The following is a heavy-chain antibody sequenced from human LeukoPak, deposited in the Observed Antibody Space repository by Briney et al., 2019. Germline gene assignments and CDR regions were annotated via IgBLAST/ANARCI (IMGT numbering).Heavy chain of an antibody. J-gene: IGHJ4*02. V-gene: IGHV4-4*02. D-gene: IGHD6-13*01. Sequence: SETLSLTCAVSGGSISSSNWWSWVRQPPGQGLEWIGEIYHSGSTNYNPSLKSRVTISVDKSKNQFSLKLSSVTAADTAVYYCARGVRLAADTIYYFDYWGQGTLVTVSS. CDR1: GGSISSSNW. CDR3: ARGVRLAADTIYYFDY. CDR2: IYHSGST.